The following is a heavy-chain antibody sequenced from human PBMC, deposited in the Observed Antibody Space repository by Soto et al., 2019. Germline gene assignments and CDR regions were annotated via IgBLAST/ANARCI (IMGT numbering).Heavy chain of an antibody. Sequence: QVQLAESGGGVVQPGRSLGLSCAASGFTFSRYGMHWVRQAPGKGLEWVAVISYDGSNKYYVDSVKGRFTVSRDNSKNTLYLQMNSLGSEDTAVYYCAREDVVAAREYFDHWGQGTLVTVSS. CDR3: AREDVVAAREYFDH. CDR2: ISYDGSNK. J-gene: IGHJ4*02. D-gene: IGHD2-15*01. CDR1: GFTFSRYG. V-gene: IGHV3-30*03.